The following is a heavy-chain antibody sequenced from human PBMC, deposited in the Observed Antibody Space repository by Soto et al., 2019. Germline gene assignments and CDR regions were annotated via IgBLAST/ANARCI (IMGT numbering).Heavy chain of an antibody. CDR2: IIPIFGTA. J-gene: IGHJ6*02. Sequence: QVQLVQSGAEVKKPGSSVKVSCKASGGTFSSYAISWVRQAPGQGLEWMGGIIPIFGTANYAQKFQGRVTITADESTSTAYKEMSSLRSEDRAVYYCARDRSGYCSGGSRNADDYYGMDVWGQGTTVTVSS. CDR3: ARDRSGYCSGGSRNADDYYGMDV. V-gene: IGHV1-69*01. D-gene: IGHD2-15*01. CDR1: GGTFSSYA.